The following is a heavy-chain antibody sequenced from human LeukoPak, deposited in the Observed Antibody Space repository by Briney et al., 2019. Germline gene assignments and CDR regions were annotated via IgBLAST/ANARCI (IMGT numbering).Heavy chain of an antibody. D-gene: IGHD3-3*01. CDR1: GFTFSSYA. CDR3: ARGVTIFGVVTALNY. Sequence: GGSLRLSCAASGFTFSSYAMHWVRQAPGKGLEYVSAIGSNGGSTYYANSVKGRFTISRDNSKNTLYLQMGSLRAEDMAVYYCARGVTIFGVVTALNYWGQGTLVTVSS. CDR2: IGSNGGST. V-gene: IGHV3-64*01. J-gene: IGHJ4*02.